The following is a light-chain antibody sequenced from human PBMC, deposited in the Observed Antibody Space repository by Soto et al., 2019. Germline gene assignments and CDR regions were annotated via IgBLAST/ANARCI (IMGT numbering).Light chain of an antibody. J-gene: IGKJ4*01. CDR3: QQYGSSPLT. CDR2: DAS. Sequence: EIVWTQSPGTLSLSPGETATLSCRASQSVRSNYLAWYQQKPCQARRVLIYDASSSAPGIPDRFSGSGSGTDFTLTISRLEHEDVAVYYCQQYGSSPLTFGGGTKVEIK. V-gene: IGKV3-20*01. CDR1: QSVRSNY.